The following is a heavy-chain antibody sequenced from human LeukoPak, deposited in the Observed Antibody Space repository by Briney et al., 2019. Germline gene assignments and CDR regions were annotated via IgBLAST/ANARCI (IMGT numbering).Heavy chain of an antibody. CDR2: IKQDGSEK. CDR1: GFTFSSYW. D-gene: IGHD3-22*01. J-gene: IGHJ5*02. Sequence: GGSLRLSCAASGFTFSSYWMSWVRQAPGKGLEWVANIKQDGSEKYYVDSVKGRFTISRDNAKNSLYLQMNSLRAEDTAVYYCARGFSVEGYYDSSGRWWFDPWGQGTLVTVSS. V-gene: IGHV3-7*01. CDR3: ARGFSVEGYYDSSGRWWFDP.